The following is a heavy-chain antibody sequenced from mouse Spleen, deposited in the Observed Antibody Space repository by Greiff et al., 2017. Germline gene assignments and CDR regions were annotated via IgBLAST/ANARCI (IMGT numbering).Heavy chain of an antibody. CDR3: AKKGNYVSWFAY. CDR1: GYTFSSYW. D-gene: IGHD2-1*01. CDR2: ILPGSGST. V-gene: IGHV1-9*01. Sequence: VQRVESGAELMKPGASVKISCKATGYTFSSYWIEWVKQRPGHGLEWIGEILPGSGSTNYNEKFKGKATFTADTSSNTAYMQLSSLTSEDSAVYYCAKKGNYVSWFAYWGQGTLVTVSA. J-gene: IGHJ3*01.